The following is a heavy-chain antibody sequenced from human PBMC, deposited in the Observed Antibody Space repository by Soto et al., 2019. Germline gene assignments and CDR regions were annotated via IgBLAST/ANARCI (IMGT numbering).Heavy chain of an antibody. D-gene: IGHD2-2*01. CDR2: INAGDGNT. CDR3: ARSGSCTSSSCYGGFDI. J-gene: IGHJ3*02. V-gene: IGHV1-3*01. Sequence: QVQLVQSGAEVKKPGASVKVSCKTSGYTFTNYAIHWVRQAPGQRLEWMGWINAGDGNTKYSQKFQGRGTITRDTSASTAYMELSSLRSEDAAVYYCARSGSCTSSSCYGGFDIWGQETMVTVSS. CDR1: GYTFTNYA.